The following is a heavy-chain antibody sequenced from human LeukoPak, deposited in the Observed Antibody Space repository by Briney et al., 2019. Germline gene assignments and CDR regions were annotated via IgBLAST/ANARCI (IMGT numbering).Heavy chain of an antibody. J-gene: IGHJ6*02. Sequence: PSETLSLTCTVSAGSISSDIYFWGWVRQPPGKGLEWLGSIYYNGSTYYNPSLKSRITMSVDTPRNQFSLKLSSVTAADTAVYYCARHTPPNSAYFYHYSGMDVWGRGTTVTVSS. CDR3: ARHTPPNSAYFYHYSGMDV. D-gene: IGHD1-26*01. V-gene: IGHV4-39*01. CDR2: IYYNGST. CDR1: AGSISSDIYF.